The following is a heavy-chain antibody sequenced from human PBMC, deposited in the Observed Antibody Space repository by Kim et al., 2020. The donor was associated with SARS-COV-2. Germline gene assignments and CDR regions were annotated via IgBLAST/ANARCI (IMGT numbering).Heavy chain of an antibody. J-gene: IGHJ6*02. Sequence: GGSLRLSCAASGFTFDDYTMHWVRQAPGKGLEWVSLISWDGGSTYYADSVKGRFTISRDNSKNSLYLQMNSLRTEDTALYYCAKDYDSSGYYYYGMDVWGQGTTVTVSS. CDR3: AKDYDSSGYYYYGMDV. V-gene: IGHV3-43*01. D-gene: IGHD3-22*01. CDR1: GFTFDDYT. CDR2: ISWDGGST.